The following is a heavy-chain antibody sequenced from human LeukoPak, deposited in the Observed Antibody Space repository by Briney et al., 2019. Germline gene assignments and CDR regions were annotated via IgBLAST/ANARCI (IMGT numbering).Heavy chain of an antibody. J-gene: IGHJ4*02. CDR2: IIPILGIA. V-gene: IGHV1-69*04. CDR3: ARDPSSWRLTDPYYFDY. Sequence: SVKVSCKASGGTFSSYAISWVRQAPGQGLEWMGRIIPILGIANYAQKFQGRVTITADKSTSTAYMELSSLRSEDTAVYYCARDPSSWRLTDPYYFDYWGQGTLVTVSS. CDR1: GGTFSSYA. D-gene: IGHD6-13*01.